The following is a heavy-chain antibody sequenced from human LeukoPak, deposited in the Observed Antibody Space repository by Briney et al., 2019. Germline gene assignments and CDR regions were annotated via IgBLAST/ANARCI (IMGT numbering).Heavy chain of an antibody. V-gene: IGHV5-51*01. J-gene: IGHJ4*02. CDR2: IYSGVSDI. D-gene: IGHD2-8*02. CDR3: ARQGLTGAEFDY. Sequence: GESLKISCKTSGYSFTNYWIGWVRHMPGKGLEWMGIIYSGVSDIRYNPSSQGQVTISADKSISTAYLQWTSLKASDTAMYYCARQGLTGAEFDYWGQGTLVTVSS. CDR1: GYSFTNYW.